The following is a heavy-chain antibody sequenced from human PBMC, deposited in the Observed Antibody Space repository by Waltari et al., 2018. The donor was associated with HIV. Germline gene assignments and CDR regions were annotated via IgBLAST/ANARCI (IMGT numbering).Heavy chain of an antibody. CDR1: GFTFSTYG. V-gene: IGHV3-33*01. CDR3: AREGHYYGSGRFGGDY. Sequence: QVQLVESGGGVVQPGRSLRLSCAASGFTFSTYGLTWVRQAPGKGLEWVAGIWYDGSNKYYADSVKGRLTISRDNSKNTVYLQINRLRAEDTAVYYCAREGHYYGSGRFGGDYWGQGTLVTVSS. D-gene: IGHD3-10*01. J-gene: IGHJ4*02. CDR2: IWYDGSNK.